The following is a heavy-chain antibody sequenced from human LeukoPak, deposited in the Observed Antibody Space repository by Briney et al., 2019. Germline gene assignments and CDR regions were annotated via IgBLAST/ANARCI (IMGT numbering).Heavy chain of an antibody. Sequence: SVKASCKASGGTFSSYAISWVRQAPGQGLEWMGGIIPIFGTANYAQKFQGRVTITTDESTSTAYMELSSLRSEDTAVYYCARDLWFGESAANAFDIWGQGTMVTVSS. CDR3: ARDLWFGESAANAFDI. D-gene: IGHD3-10*01. V-gene: IGHV1-69*05. CDR2: IIPIFGTA. CDR1: GGTFSSYA. J-gene: IGHJ3*02.